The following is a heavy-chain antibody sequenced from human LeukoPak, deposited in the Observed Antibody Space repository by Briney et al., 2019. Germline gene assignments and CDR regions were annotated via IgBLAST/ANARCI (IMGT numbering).Heavy chain of an antibody. CDR1: GFTFSSYS. Sequence: GGSLRLSCTASGFTFSSYSMNWVRQSPGKGLEWVSSISSSSSYIYYSDSVKGRFTISRDNAKNSLYLQEKSVRSEDTAVYYCARDFPSFDYWGQGTLVTVSS. J-gene: IGHJ4*02. CDR2: ISSSSSYI. CDR3: ARDFPSFDY. V-gene: IGHV3-21*01.